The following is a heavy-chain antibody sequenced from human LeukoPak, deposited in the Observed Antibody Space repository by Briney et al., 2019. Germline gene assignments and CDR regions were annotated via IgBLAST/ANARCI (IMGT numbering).Heavy chain of an antibody. V-gene: IGHV3-30-3*01. D-gene: IGHD3-10*01. CDR1: GFTFSSYA. Sequence: GGSLRLSCAASGFTFSSYAMHWVRQAPGKGLEWVAVISYDGSNKYYADSVEGRFTISRDNSKNTLYLQMNSLRAEDTAVYYCARDPLIYWGQGTLVTVSS. J-gene: IGHJ4*02. CDR3: ARDPLIY. CDR2: ISYDGSNK.